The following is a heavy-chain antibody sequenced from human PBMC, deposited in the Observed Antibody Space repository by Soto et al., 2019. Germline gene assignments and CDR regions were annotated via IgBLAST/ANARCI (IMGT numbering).Heavy chain of an antibody. CDR3: ARGGNGSYHYYCHGMDV. CDR2: IIPIFGTA. CDR1: GGTFSSYA. Sequence: SVKVSCTASGGTFSSYAISWVRQAPGQGLEWMGGIIPIFGTANYAQKFQGRVTITADESTSTAYMELSSLRSEDTAVYYCARGGNGSYHYYCHGMDVWGQGTTVTVSS. D-gene: IGHD1-26*01. J-gene: IGHJ6*02. V-gene: IGHV1-69*13.